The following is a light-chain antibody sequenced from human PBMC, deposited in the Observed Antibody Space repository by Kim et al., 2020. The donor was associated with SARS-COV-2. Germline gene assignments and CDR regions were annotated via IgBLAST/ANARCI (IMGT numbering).Light chain of an antibody. Sequence: SPGEGATLSCRASQSVSSSNLAWYQQKPGQAPRLLIYDAYKRAPDIPARFSGSGSGTDFTLTISSLEPEDFAVYYCQQRSNWPPYTFGQGTKLEI. V-gene: IGKV3-11*01. CDR2: DAY. CDR1: QSVSSSN. CDR3: QQRSNWPPYT. J-gene: IGKJ2*01.